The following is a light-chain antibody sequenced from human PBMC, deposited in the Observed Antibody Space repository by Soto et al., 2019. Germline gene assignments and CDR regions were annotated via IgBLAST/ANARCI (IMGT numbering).Light chain of an antibody. J-gene: IGKJ1*01. CDR3: QQLNTYPPWT. CDR2: AAS. CDR1: QSIGGF. Sequence: DIQITHSPSSLPVSVGYRVTITCRASQSIGGFLNWYQQKLGKAPELLIYAASTLQSGVPSRFSGSGSGTDFTLTISSLQPEDSATYYCQQLNTYPPWTFGQGTKVDIK. V-gene: IGKV1-9*01.